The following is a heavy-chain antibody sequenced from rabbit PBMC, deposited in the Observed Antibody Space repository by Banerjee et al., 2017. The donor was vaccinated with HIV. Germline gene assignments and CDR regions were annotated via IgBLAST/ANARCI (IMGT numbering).Heavy chain of an antibody. Sequence: QEQLEESGGDLVQPEGSLTLTCKASGFSFSNNAMCWVRQAPGKGLEWIACIYNGDGNTYYANWAKGRFTISKTSSTTVTLQMTSLTAADTASYFCARDLAGVIGWNFNLWGQGTLVTVS. V-gene: IGHV1S45*01. CDR3: ARDLAGVIGWNFNL. CDR2: IYNGDGNT. CDR1: GFSFSNNA. J-gene: IGHJ4*01. D-gene: IGHD4-1*01.